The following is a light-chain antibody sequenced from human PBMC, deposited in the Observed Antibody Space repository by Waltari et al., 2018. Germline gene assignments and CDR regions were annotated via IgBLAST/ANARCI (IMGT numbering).Light chain of an antibody. CDR2: DVN. J-gene: IGLJ3*02. V-gene: IGLV2-14*01. CDR1: TSDLGGYNY. Sequence: QSALTQPASVSGSPGQSITISCTGTTSDLGGYNYVSWYQQHPGKAPKLLIYDVNSRPSGVSNHFSGSKSGNTASLIISGLQAEDEADYYCCSFTSSSTWVFGGGTKLTVL. CDR3: CSFTSSSTWV.